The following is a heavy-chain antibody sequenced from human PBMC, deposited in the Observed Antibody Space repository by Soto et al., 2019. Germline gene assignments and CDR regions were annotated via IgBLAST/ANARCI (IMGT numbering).Heavy chain of an antibody. V-gene: IGHV4-59*01. CDR2: IYYSGST. D-gene: IGHD4-17*01. CDR1: GGSISSYY. J-gene: IGHJ6*02. Sequence: SETLSLTCTVSGGSISSYYWSWIRQPPGKGLEWIGYIYYSGSTNYNPSLKSRVTISVDTSKNQFSLKLSSVTAADTAVYYCARSTVTTDHYYYYYGMDVWGQGTTVTVSS. CDR3: ARSTVTTDHYYYYYGMDV.